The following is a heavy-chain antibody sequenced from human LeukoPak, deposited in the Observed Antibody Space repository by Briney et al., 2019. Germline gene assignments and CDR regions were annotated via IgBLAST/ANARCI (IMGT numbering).Heavy chain of an antibody. CDR2: MNPNSGNT. CDR1: GYTSTSYD. CDR3: ARWYGAYDFWSGYEQNYMDV. J-gene: IGHJ6*03. D-gene: IGHD3-3*01. Sequence: ASVKVSCKASGYTSTSYDINWVRQATGQGLEWMGWMNPNSGNTGYAQKFQGRVTMTRNTSISTAYMELSSLRSEDTAVYYCARWYGAYDFWSGYEQNYMDVWGKGTTVTVSS. V-gene: IGHV1-8*01.